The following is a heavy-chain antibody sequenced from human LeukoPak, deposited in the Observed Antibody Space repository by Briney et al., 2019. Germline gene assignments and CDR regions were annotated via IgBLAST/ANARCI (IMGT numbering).Heavy chain of an antibody. Sequence: ASVKVSCKASGYTFTGYYMHWVRQAPGPGLEWMGWINPNSGGTNYAQKFQGRVTMTRDTSISTAYMELSRLRSDDTAVYYCAREWLVRYYYYGMDVWGQGTTVTVSS. CDR3: AREWLVRYYYYGMDV. CDR1: GYTFTGYY. V-gene: IGHV1-2*02. J-gene: IGHJ6*02. D-gene: IGHD6-19*01. CDR2: INPNSGGT.